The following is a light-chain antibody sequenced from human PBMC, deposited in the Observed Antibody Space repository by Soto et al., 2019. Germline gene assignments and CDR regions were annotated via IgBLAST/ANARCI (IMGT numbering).Light chain of an antibody. J-gene: IGLJ1*01. Sequence: QSVLTQAASVSGSPGQSITISCTETSSDFGNYNLVSWYRQHPGKGPKLILFEVNRRPSGVSDRFSGSKSGNTASLTISGLQAEDEADYYCCSFTSSNTHVFGTGTKVTVL. CDR1: SSDFGNYNL. CDR3: CSFTSSNTHV. V-gene: IGLV2-23*02. CDR2: EVN.